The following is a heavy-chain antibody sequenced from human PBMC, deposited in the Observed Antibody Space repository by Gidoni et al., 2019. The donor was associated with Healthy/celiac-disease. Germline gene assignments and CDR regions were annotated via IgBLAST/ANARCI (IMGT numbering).Heavy chain of an antibody. CDR2: ISWNSGSI. Sequence: EVQLVESGGGLVQPGRSLRLSCAASGFSFDDYAMHWVRQAPGKGLEWVSGISWNSGSIGYADSVKGRFTISRDNAKNSLYLQMNSLRAEDTALYYCAKDIGRRMATDLYYYYYGMDVWGQGTTVTVSS. J-gene: IGHJ6*02. CDR3: AKDIGRRMATDLYYYYYGMDV. D-gene: IGHD5-12*01. CDR1: GFSFDDYA. V-gene: IGHV3-9*01.